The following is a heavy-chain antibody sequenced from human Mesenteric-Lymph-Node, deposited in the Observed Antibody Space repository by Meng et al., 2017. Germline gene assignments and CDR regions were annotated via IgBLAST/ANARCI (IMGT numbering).Heavy chain of an antibody. D-gene: IGHD5-18*01. CDR1: GGSISSGDYY. CDR2: IYYSGGT. CDR3: ARVGWRQWSFDL. J-gene: IGHJ2*01. V-gene: IGHV4-30-4*01. Sequence: QVQLQESGPGLVKPSQNLSLTCTVSGGSISSGDYYWSWIRQPPGKGLELIGHIYYSGGTSYNPSLKSRVTISVDTSNNQFSLKLSSVTAADTAVYYCARVGWRQWSFDLWGRGTLVTVSS.